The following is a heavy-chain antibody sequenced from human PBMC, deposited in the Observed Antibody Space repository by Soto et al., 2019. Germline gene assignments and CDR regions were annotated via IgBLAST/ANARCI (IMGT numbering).Heavy chain of an antibody. V-gene: IGHV4-39*01. CDR1: GGSISSTSYY. CDR3: ARQLLAIVGPTTLDY. D-gene: IGHD1-26*01. Sequence: QLLLQESGPGLVKPSETLSLTCTVSGGSISSTSYYWGWIRQPPGKGLEWIGTIYYSGSTYYNPSLTSPVTISVDTSKNPFSLKLSSVTAADTAMYYCARQLLAIVGPTTLDYWGQGTLVTVSS. CDR2: IYYSGST. J-gene: IGHJ4*02.